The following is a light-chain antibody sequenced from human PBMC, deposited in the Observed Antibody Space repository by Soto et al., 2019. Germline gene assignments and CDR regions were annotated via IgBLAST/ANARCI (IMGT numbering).Light chain of an antibody. CDR2: AAS. Sequence: DIQMTQSPSSVSASIGDRVTITCRATQGINTWLAWYQQKPGKAPMLLIYAASSLQSGVPSRFSGSGSGTDFTLTISSLQPEDSAIYYCQQTDSFPRTFGQGTKVEIE. J-gene: IGKJ1*01. V-gene: IGKV1-12*01. CDR1: QGINTW. CDR3: QQTDSFPRT.